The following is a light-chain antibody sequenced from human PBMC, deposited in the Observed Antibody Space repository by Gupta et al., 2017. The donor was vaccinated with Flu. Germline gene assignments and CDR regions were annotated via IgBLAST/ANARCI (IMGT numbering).Light chain of an antibody. CDR3: EQTYRVPLT. CDR2: GAT. Sequence: GKAPRCLIYGATELEDGTPSRFSGSGSEREFTLTISNVQPEDSATYYCEQTYRVPLTFGPGTTLDFK. V-gene: IGKV1-39*01. J-gene: IGKJ3*01.